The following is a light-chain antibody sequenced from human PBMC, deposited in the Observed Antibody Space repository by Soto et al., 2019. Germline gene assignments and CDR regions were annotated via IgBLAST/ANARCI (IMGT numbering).Light chain of an antibody. V-gene: IGLV2-23*01. CDR1: SSDAGTYNL. CDR2: EGS. J-gene: IGLJ1*01. CDR3: CSYADSTTYV. Sequence: QSALTQPASVSGSPGQSITISCTGTSSDAGTYNLVSWYQQHPGKAPKLMIYEGSKWPSGVSNRFSGSKSGNTASLTISGLQAEYEADYYCCSYADSTTYVFGTGTKLTVL.